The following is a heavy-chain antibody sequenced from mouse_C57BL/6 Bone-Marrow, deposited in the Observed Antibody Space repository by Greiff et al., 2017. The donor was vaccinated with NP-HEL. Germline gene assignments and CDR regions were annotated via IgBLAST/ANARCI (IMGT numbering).Heavy chain of an antibody. V-gene: IGHV5-17*01. CDR1: GFTFSDYG. Sequence: VQLKESGGGLVKPGGSLKLSCAASGFTFSDYGMHWVRQAPEKGLEWVAYISSGSSTIYYADTVKGRFTISTDNAKNTLFLQMTSLRSEDTAMYYCAMDGLYYFDYWCQGTTLTVSS. D-gene: IGHD2-3*01. J-gene: IGHJ2*01. CDR3: AMDGLYYFDY. CDR2: ISSGSSTI.